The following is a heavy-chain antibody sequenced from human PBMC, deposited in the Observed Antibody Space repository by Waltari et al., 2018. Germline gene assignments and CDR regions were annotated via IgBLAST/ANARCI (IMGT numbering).Heavy chain of an antibody. CDR2: TNQDGIEK. V-gene: IGHV3-7*01. D-gene: IGHD1-7*01. Sequence: EVQLVEAGGGLVQPGGSLGPSWGAFGFTLSHDGMNWVRQAPGKGLEWVATTNQDGIEKSYLDAVKGRFTISRDNAKNSLYLQMDSLRVEDTAVYYCARDRIWKYVFDYWGQGTLVTVSS. J-gene: IGHJ4*02. CDR1: GFTLSHDG. CDR3: ARDRIWKYVFDY.